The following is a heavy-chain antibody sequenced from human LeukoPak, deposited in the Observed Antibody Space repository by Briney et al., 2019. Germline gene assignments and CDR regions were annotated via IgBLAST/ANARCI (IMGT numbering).Heavy chain of an antibody. J-gene: IGHJ5*02. CDR2: ISDSVSGGST. CDR3: AKDRTGYSYGYFLSP. CDR1: GFTFNNYA. Sequence: GGSLRLSCAASGFTFNNYAMTWVRQAPGKGLEWVSPISDSVSGGSTYYADSVKGRFTISRDNSKNTLYLQMNSLRAEDTAVYYCAKDRTGYSYGYFLSPWGQGTLVTVSS. D-gene: IGHD5-18*01. V-gene: IGHV3-23*01.